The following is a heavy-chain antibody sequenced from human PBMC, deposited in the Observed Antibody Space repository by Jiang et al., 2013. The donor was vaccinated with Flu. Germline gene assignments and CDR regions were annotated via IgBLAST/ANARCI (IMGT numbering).Heavy chain of an antibody. J-gene: IGHJ1*01. CDR2: IIPILGIA. D-gene: IGHD2-15*01. CDR1: GGTFSSYA. CDR3: ARDTVAATTTTIPYFQH. V-gene: IGHV1-69*04. Sequence: SGGTFSSYAISWVRQAPGQGLEWMGRIIPILGIANYAQKFQGRVTITADKSTSTAYMELSSLRSEDTAVYYCARDTVAATTTTIPYFQHWGQDTLVTVSS.